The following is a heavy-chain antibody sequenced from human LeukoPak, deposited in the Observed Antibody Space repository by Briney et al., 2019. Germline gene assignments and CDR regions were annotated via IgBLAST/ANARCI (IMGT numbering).Heavy chain of an antibody. CDR2: ISSSSAYI. V-gene: IGHV3-21*01. D-gene: IGHD1-14*01. CDR1: GFSFSTYS. J-gene: IGHJ4*02. CDR3: TTPSFPTTYCFDQ. Sequence: PGGSLRFSCAASGFSFSTYSMNWVRQAPGKGLEWVSTISSSSAYINQADSVKGRFTISRDNAKNSLYLQMNSLRAEDTAVYYCTTPSFPTTYCFDQWGQGTLVTVSS.